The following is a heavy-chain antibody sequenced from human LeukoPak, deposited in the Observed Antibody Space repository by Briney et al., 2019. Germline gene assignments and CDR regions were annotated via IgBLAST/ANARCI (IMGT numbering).Heavy chain of an antibody. CDR2: IYYSGST. D-gene: IGHD3-10*01. Sequence: NPSETLSLTCTVSGGSISSSSYYWGWIRQPPGKGLEWIGSIYYSGSTYYNPSLKSRVTISVDRSNNQFSLRLTSVTAADTAVYYCARAPGYYGAGIPYFDYWGQGTLVTVSS. J-gene: IGHJ4*02. CDR1: GGSISSSSYY. V-gene: IGHV4-39*07. CDR3: ARAPGYYGAGIPYFDY.